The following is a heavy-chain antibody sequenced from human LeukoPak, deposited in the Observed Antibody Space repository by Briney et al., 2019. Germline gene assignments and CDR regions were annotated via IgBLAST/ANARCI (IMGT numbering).Heavy chain of an antibody. CDR1: GFTFSGSA. J-gene: IGHJ6*03. CDR3: IRHGSSSSRRMDV. CDR2: IRSKANSYAT. D-gene: IGHD6-6*01. V-gene: IGHV3-73*01. Sequence: PGGSLKLSCAASGFTFSGSAMHWVRQASGKGLEWVGRIRSKANSYATAYAASVKGRFTISRDDSKNTAYLQMNSLKTEDTAVYYCIRHGSSSSRRMDVWGKGTTVALSS.